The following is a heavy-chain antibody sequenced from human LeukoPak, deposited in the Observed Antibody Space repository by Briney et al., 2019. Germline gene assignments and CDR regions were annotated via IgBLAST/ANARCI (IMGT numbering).Heavy chain of an antibody. D-gene: IGHD1-1*01. V-gene: IGHV3-15*01. CDR1: GFTFSNAW. CDR2: IKSKIDGGTT. Sequence: GGSLRLSCAASGFTFSNAWMSWVRQAPGKGLEWVGRIKSKIDGGTTDYAAPVKGRFTISRDDSKNTLYLQMNSLKTEDTAVYYCTTDWRDYWGQGTLVTVSS. J-gene: IGHJ4*02. CDR3: TTDWRDY.